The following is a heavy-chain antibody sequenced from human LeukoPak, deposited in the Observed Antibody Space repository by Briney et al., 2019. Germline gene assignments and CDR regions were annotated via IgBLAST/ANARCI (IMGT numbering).Heavy chain of an antibody. Sequence: PGGSVRLSCVASGFTFSSYWMHWVREAPGKGLVWVSRIYSDGSETTHADSVKGRFTISRDNAKNTLYLQMNSLRAEDTAVYYCAGGYTYGFDNWGQGALVTVSS. V-gene: IGHV3-74*01. D-gene: IGHD3-10*01. CDR3: AGGYTYGFDN. CDR1: GFTFSSYW. CDR2: IYSDGSET. J-gene: IGHJ4*02.